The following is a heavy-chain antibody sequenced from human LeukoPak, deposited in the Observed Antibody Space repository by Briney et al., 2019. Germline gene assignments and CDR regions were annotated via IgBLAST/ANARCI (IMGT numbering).Heavy chain of an antibody. CDR2: IYSGGST. CDR1: GFTVSSNY. J-gene: IGHJ4*02. V-gene: IGHV3-53*04. D-gene: IGHD2-2*01. Sequence: GGSVRLSCAASGFTVSSNYMSWVRQAPGKGLEWVSVIYSGGSTYYADSVQGRFIISRHNSKNTLYHQMTSLRAEDTAVYYCARNRAGYCSSTSCYGFDYWGQGTLHRLL. CDR3: ARNRAGYCSSTSCYGFDY.